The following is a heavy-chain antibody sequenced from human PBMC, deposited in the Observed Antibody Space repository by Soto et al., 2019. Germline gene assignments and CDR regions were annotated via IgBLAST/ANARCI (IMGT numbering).Heavy chain of an antibody. V-gene: IGHV3-30-3*01. CDR3: ARDIAARHPLDY. Sequence: GGSLRLSCAASGFTFSSYAMHWVRQAPGKGLEWVAVISYDGSNKYYADSVKGRFTISRDNSKNTLYLQMNSLGAEDTAVYYCARDIAARHPLDYWGQGTLVTVSS. CDR2: ISYDGSNK. J-gene: IGHJ4*02. D-gene: IGHD6-6*01. CDR1: GFTFSSYA.